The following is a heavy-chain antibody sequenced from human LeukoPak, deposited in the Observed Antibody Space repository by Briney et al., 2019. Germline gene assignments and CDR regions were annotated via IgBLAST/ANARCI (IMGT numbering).Heavy chain of an antibody. J-gene: IGHJ4*02. Sequence: PGGSLRLSCAASGFTFSSYTMNWVRQAPGKGLEWVSCISSSSSYIYYADSVKGRFTISRDNTKNSLILQMDSLIAEDTAVYYCAGDIIPGTTFAGRGYFDYWGLGTLVTVSS. V-gene: IGHV3-21*01. D-gene: IGHD1-7*01. CDR1: GFTFSSYT. CDR3: AGDIIPGTTFAGRGYFDY. CDR2: ISSSSSYI.